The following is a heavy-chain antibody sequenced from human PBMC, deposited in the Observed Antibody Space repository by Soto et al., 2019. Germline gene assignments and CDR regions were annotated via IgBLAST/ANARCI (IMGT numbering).Heavy chain of an antibody. CDR1: GYTFTGYY. V-gene: IGHV1-2*04. Sequence: GTSVKVSCKASGYTFTGYYMHWVRQAPGQGLEWMGWINPNSGGTNYAQKVQGWVTMTRDTSISTAYMELSRLRSDDTAVYYCAREGTTQGYYDFWSGYTYGMDVWGQGTTVTVSS. CDR2: INPNSGGT. J-gene: IGHJ6*02. CDR3: AREGTTQGYYDFWSGYTYGMDV. D-gene: IGHD3-3*01.